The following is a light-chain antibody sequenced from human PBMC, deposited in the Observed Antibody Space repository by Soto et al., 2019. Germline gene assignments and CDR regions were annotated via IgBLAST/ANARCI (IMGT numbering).Light chain of an antibody. V-gene: IGLV2-14*01. J-gene: IGLJ1*01. Sequence: QSALTQPASVSGSPGQSITISCTGASSDVGGYNYVSWYQQHPGKAPKLMIYEISNRPSGVSNRCSGSKSGNTASLTISGLQAEDEADYYCSSYTTSSTLDVFGTGPKVTVL. CDR3: SSYTTSSTLDV. CDR1: SSDVGGYNY. CDR2: EIS.